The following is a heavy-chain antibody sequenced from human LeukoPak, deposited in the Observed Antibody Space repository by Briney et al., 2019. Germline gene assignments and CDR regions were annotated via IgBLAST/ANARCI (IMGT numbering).Heavy chain of an antibody. J-gene: IGHJ4*02. CDR2: INPNSGGT. CDR3: ATYYYDSSGYYRDY. CDR1: GYTFTGYY. Sequence: GASVKVSCKASGYTFTGYYMHWVRQAPGQGLEWMGWINPNSGGTNYAQKFQGRVTMTRDTSISTAYMELGRLRSDDTAVYYCATYYYDSSGYYRDYWGQGTLVTVSS. D-gene: IGHD3-22*01. V-gene: IGHV1-2*02.